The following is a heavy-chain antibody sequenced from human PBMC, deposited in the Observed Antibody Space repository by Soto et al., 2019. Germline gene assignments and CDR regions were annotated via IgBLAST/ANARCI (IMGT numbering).Heavy chain of an antibody. V-gene: IGHV4-34*01. D-gene: IGHD4-17*01. Sequence: SETLSLTCAVYGGSLRGYYWSWIRQPPGKGLEWIGEINHSGSTNYNPSLKSRVTISVDTSKNQFSLKLSSVTAADTAVYYCVRGSDSDYCDRNWFDPWGRGTLVTVFS. CDR1: GGSLRGYY. J-gene: IGHJ5*02. CDR2: INHSGST. CDR3: VRGSDSDYCDRNWFDP.